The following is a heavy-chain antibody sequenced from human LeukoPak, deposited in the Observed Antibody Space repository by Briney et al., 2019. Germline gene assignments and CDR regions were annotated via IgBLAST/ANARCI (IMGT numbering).Heavy chain of an antibody. J-gene: IGHJ4*02. CDR1: GFTFSSYA. D-gene: IGHD6-19*01. CDR3: ARRHSSGWLDY. V-gene: IGHV3-30-3*01. Sequence: PGRSLRLSCAASGFTFSSYAMHWVRQAPGKGLEWVAVKSYDGSNKYYADSVKGRFTISRDNSKNTLYLQMNSLRAEDTAVYYCARRHSSGWLDYWGQGTLVTVSS. CDR2: KSYDGSNK.